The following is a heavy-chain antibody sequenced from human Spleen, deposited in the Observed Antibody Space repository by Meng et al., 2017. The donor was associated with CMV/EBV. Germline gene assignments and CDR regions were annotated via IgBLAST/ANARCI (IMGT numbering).Heavy chain of an antibody. V-gene: IGHV6-1*01. J-gene: IGHJ5*02. CDR3: ARGRGYCSSTSCYSPYNWFDP. D-gene: IGHD2-2*02. CDR2: TYYRSKWYN. CDR1: GDRVSSNSAA. Sequence: SQTLSLTCAISGDRVSSNSAAWNWIRQSPSRGLEWLGRTYYRSKWYNDYAVSVKSRITINPDTSKNQFSLQLNSVTPEDTAVYYCARGRGYCSSTSCYSPYNWFDPWGQGTLVTVSS.